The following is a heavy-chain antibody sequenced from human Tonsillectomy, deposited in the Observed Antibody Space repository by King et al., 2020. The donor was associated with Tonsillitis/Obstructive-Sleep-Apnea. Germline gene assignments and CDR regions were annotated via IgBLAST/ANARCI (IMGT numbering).Heavy chain of an antibody. CDR3: TTDPRY. D-gene: IGHD1-14*01. J-gene: IGHJ1*01. Sequence: VQLVESGGASIRPGGSLRLSCVASGFTFRDSWMSWVRQAPGTGLEWLGRIKNKGDGGTTDYASPVIGRFTISRDDSKNTAYLQMNSLIPEDTAVYYCTTDPRYWGQGALVTVSA. CDR1: GFTFRDSW. CDR2: IKNKGDGGTT. V-gene: IGHV3-15*02.